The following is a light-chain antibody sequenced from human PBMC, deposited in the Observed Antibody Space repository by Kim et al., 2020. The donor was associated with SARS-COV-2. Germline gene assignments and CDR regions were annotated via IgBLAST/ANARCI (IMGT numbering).Light chain of an antibody. CDR2: QGT. CDR3: QAWDSGSAV. Sequence: SVDPGQAATISWSGDKLGNKYACWYQQKPGQAPVLVIFQGTKRPSGIPDRFSGSYSRNTATLTISETQAMDEAAYYCQAWDSGSAVFGGGTQLTVL. V-gene: IGLV3-1*01. CDR1: KLGNKY. J-gene: IGLJ2*01.